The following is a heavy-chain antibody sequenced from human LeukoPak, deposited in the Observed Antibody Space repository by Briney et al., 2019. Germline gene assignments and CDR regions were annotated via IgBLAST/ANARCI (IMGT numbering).Heavy chain of an antibody. V-gene: IGHV3-30*04. CDR1: GFTFSSYV. D-gene: IGHD3-22*01. Sequence: GGSLRLSCAAPGFTFSSYVMHWVRQAPGKGLEWVAIISYDGSNEYYADSVKGRFTISRDNSKNTLYLQMNSLRTEDTAVYYCAKKWSGDYDSSGINDAFDIWGQGTVVTVSS. CDR2: ISYDGSNE. CDR3: AKKWSGDYDSSGINDAFDI. J-gene: IGHJ3*02.